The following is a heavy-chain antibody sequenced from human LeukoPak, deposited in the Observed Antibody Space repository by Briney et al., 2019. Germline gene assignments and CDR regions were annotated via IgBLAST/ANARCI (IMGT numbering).Heavy chain of an antibody. V-gene: IGHV3-30*03. CDR3: ARGPFYGGNSLGAFDI. CDR1: GFTFSSYV. J-gene: IGHJ3*02. CDR2: ISYDGSNK. D-gene: IGHD4-23*01. Sequence: GGSLRLSCAASGFTFSSYVMHWVRQAPGKGLEWVAVISYDGSNKYYADSVKGRFTISRDNAKNSLYLQMNSLRAEDTAVYYCARGPFYGGNSLGAFDIWGQGTMVTVSS.